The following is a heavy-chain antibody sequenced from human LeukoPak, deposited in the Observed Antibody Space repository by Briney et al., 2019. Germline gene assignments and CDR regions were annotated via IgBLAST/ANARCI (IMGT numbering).Heavy chain of an antibody. D-gene: IGHD3-10*01. CDR2: MNPNSGNT. V-gene: IGHV1-8*02. CDR1: GGTFSSYA. Sequence: GASVKVSCKASGGTFSSYAISWVRQATGQGLEWMGWMNPNSGNTGYAQKFQGRVTMTRNTSISTAYMELSSLRSEDTAVYYCAREYYYGSGSYYYWGQGTLVTVSS. J-gene: IGHJ4*02. CDR3: AREYYYGSGSYYY.